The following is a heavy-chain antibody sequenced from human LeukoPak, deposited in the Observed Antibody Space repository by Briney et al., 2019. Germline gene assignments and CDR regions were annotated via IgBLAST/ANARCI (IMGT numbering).Heavy chain of an antibody. V-gene: IGHV3-23*01. CDR3: ATYRQVLLPFES. CDR2: IFPSGGEI. CDR1: GFTFSTFA. D-gene: IGHD5-18*01. Sequence: GGTLRLSCAASGFTFSTFAMIWVRQPPGKGLEWVSSIFPSGGEIHYADSVRGRFTISRDNSKSILSLQMNSLIAEDTAIYYCATYRQVLLPFESWGQGTLVTVSS. J-gene: IGHJ4*02.